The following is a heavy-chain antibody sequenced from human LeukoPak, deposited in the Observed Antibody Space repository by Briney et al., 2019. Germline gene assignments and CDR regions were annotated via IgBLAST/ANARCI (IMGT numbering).Heavy chain of an antibody. CDR3: ATKQSSWYFDH. D-gene: IGHD1/OR15-1a*01. J-gene: IGHJ4*02. Sequence: GGSLRLSCAASGFTFSSNSMNWVRQAPGKGLEWVSSISSNSRYIYYTDSVKGRFTISRDNAKNSLYLQMNSLRAEDTAVYYCATKQSSWYFDHWGQGTLVTVSS. V-gene: IGHV3-21*01. CDR1: GFTFSSNS. CDR2: ISSNSRYI.